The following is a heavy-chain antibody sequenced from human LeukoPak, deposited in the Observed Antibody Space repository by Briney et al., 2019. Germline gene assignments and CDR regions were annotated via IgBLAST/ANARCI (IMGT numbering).Heavy chain of an antibody. V-gene: IGHV3-74*01. CDR2: INSDGSRT. CDR3: ARDGVGTGDY. D-gene: IGHD1-1*01. J-gene: IGHJ4*02. Sequence: AGGSLRLSCAASGFTFSSYWMHWVRQAPGKGLVLVSRINSDGSRTSYADSVKGRFTISRDNAKNTLYLQMNSLRAEDTAVYYCARDGVGTGDYWGQGTLVTVSS. CDR1: GFTFSSYW.